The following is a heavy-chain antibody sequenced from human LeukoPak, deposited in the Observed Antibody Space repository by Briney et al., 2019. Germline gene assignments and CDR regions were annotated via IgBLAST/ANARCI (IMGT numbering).Heavy chain of an antibody. J-gene: IGHJ4*02. V-gene: IGHV4-39*01. D-gene: IGHD2/OR15-2a*01. CDR3: ARLSGRDYCFDS. Sequence: PSETLSLTCTVSGGSISSSSYYWGWIRQPPGKGLEWIGSIYYSGSTYYNPSLKSRVTISVDTSKNQFSLKLSSVTAADMAVYYCARLSGRDYCFDSWGQGTLVTVSS. CDR2: IYYSGST. CDR1: GGSISSSSYY.